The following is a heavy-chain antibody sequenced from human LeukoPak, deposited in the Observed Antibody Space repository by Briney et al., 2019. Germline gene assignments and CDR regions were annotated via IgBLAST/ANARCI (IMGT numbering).Heavy chain of an antibody. CDR2: IRYEGSNK. CDR1: GFTFSSYA. D-gene: IGHD6-19*01. V-gene: IGHV3-30*02. CDR3: AKGSSGWSSDY. J-gene: IGHJ4*02. Sequence: GGSLRLSCAASGFTFSSYAMHWVRQAPGKGLEWVAFIRYEGSNKYYADSVTGRFTISRDNSKNTLYLQMNSLRAEDTAVYYCAKGSSGWSSDYWGQGTLVTVSS.